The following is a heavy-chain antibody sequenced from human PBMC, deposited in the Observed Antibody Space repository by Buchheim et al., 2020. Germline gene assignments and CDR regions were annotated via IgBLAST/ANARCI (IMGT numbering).Heavy chain of an antibody. Sequence: QVQLQESGPGLVKPSQTLSLTCTVSGGSISSGDYYWSWLRQPPGKGLEWIGYIYYSGSTYYNPSLKSPVTISVDTSKNPFSLKLSSVTAADTAVYYCAKKSGYDFGGRWSFDYWGQGTL. CDR1: GGSISSGDYY. D-gene: IGHD5-12*01. V-gene: IGHV4-30-4*01. J-gene: IGHJ4*02. CDR2: IYYSGST. CDR3: AKKSGYDFGGRWSFDY.